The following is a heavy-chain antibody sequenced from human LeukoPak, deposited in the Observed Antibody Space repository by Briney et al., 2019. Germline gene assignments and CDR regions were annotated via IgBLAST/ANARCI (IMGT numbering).Heavy chain of an antibody. CDR2: ISSNGGST. CDR3: VKTTSGSYSPFDS. D-gene: IGHD1-26*01. J-gene: IGHJ4*02. Sequence: GGSLRLSCSASGFTFSSYAMHWVRQAPGKGLEYVSAISSNGGSTYYADSVKGRFTISRDNSKNTLYLQISSLRAEDTAVYYCVKTTSGSYSPFDSWGLGTLVTVSS. V-gene: IGHV3-64D*06. CDR1: GFTFSSYA.